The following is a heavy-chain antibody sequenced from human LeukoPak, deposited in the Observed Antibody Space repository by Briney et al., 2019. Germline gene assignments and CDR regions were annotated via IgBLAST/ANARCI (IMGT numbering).Heavy chain of an antibody. CDR1: GYTFTGYY. CDR2: INPNSGGT. J-gene: IGHJ3*02. V-gene: IGHV1-2*02. D-gene: IGHD2/OR15-2a*01. CDR3: ARQPPSSIVLIPRNAFDI. Sequence: ASAKVSCKASGYTFTGYYMHWVRQAPGQVLEWMGWINPNSGGTNYAQKLQGRVTMTTDTSTSTAYMELRSLRSDDTAVYYCARQPPSSIVLIPRNAFDIWGQGTMVTVSS.